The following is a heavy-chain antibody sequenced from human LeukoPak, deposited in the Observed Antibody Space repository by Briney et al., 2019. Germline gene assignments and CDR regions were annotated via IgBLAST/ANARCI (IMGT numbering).Heavy chain of an antibody. CDR3: ARGVQSEP. Sequence: GGSLRLSCAASGFTFHDFAMHWVRQTPGKVLEWVSLISGDGATTHFSDSVRGRFTISRDNSKNMLYLQMNNLRTEDTAVYYCARGVQSEPWGQGTLVTVSS. J-gene: IGHJ5*02. CDR2: ISGDGATT. V-gene: IGHV3-43*02. CDR1: GFTFHDFA.